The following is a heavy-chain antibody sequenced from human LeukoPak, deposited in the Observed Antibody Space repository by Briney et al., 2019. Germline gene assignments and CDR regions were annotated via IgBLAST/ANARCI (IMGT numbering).Heavy chain of an antibody. CDR1: GGSISSSSYY. V-gene: IGHV4-39*07. Sequence: SETLSLTCTVSGGSISSSSYYWGWIRQPPGKGLEWIGRIYTSGSTNYNPSLKSRVTMSVDTSKNQFSLKLSSVTAADTAVYYCARLPRYCTNGVCYTRWYFDLWGRGTLVTVSS. D-gene: IGHD2-8*01. J-gene: IGHJ2*01. CDR2: IYTSGST. CDR3: ARLPRYCTNGVCYTRWYFDL.